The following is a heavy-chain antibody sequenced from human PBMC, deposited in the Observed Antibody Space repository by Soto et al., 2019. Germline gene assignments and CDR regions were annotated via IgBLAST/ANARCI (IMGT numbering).Heavy chain of an antibody. V-gene: IGHV3-30-3*01. CDR1: GFSFSSGA. CDR2: VSHDGSNK. Sequence: QVQLVESGGGVVQPGRSLRLSCAASGFSFSSGAMHWVRQAPGKGLAWVAVVSHDGSNKYYADSVKGRVTIARDNSINTVYLQMNSLRAEDTAVYYCARVSVAVAGIDYYFDYWGQGTLVTVSS. J-gene: IGHJ4*02. CDR3: ARVSVAVAGIDYYFDY. D-gene: IGHD6-19*01.